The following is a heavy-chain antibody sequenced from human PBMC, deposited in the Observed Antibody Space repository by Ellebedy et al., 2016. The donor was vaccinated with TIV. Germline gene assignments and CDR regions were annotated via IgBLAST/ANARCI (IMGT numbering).Heavy chain of an antibody. Sequence: ASVKVSXKASGYTFTGYYMHWVRQAPGQGLEWMGWISAYNGNTNYAQKLQGRVTMTTDTSTSTAYMELRSLRSDDTAVYYCARCTSSSWGGNVDYYGMDVWGQGTTVTVSS. CDR2: ISAYNGNT. V-gene: IGHV1-18*04. CDR3: ARCTSSSWGGNVDYYGMDV. J-gene: IGHJ6*02. D-gene: IGHD6-13*01. CDR1: GYTFTGYY.